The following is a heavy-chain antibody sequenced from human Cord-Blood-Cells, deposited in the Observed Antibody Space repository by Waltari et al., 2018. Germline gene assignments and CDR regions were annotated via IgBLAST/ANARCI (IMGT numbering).Heavy chain of an antibody. CDR2: IFSNDEK. V-gene: IGHV2-26*01. CDR3: ARGFLETGGRYYFDY. J-gene: IGHJ4*02. Sequence: QVTLKESGPVLVKPTETLTLTCTVSGFSLTTARMGVSWIRQPPGKALEWLAHIFSNDEKSYSTSLKSRLTISKDTSKSQVVLTMTNMDPVDTATYYCARGFLETGGRYYFDYWGQGTLVTVSS. D-gene: IGHD3-16*01. CDR1: GFSLTTARMG.